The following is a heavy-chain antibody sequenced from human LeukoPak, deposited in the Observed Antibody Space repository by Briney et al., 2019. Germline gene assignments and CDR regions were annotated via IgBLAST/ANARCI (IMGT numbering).Heavy chain of an antibody. CDR2: INPNSGGT. J-gene: IGHJ5*02. CDR1: GYTFTGYY. CDR3: ARSSVIRAPNWFDP. V-gene: IGHV1-2*06. D-gene: IGHD2-21*01. Sequence: ASVTVSCKASGYTFTGYYMHWVRQAPGQRLEWMGRINPNSGGTNYAQKFQGRVTMTRDTSISTAYMELSRLRSDDTAVYYCARSSVIRAPNWFDPWGQGTLVTVSS.